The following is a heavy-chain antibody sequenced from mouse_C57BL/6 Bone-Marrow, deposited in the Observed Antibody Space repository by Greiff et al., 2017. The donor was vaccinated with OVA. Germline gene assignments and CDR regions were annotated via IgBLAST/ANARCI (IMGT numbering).Heavy chain of an antibody. CDR3: TRKEALGITTVVGPRYFDV. CDR2: IDPETGGT. V-gene: IGHV1-15*01. J-gene: IGHJ1*03. Sequence: VQLQQSGAELVRPGASVTLSCKASGYTFTDYEMHWVKQTPVHGLEWIGAIDPETGGTAYNQKFKGKAILTADKSSSTAYMELRSLTSEDSAVYYCTRKEALGITTVVGPRYFDVWGTGTTVTVSS. D-gene: IGHD1-1*01. CDR1: GYTFTDYE.